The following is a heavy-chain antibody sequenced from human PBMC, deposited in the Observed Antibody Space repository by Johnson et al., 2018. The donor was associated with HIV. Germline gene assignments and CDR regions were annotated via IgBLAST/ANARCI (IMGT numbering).Heavy chain of an antibody. CDR1: GFTVSSNY. Sequence: VQLVESGGGLVQPGGSLRLSCAASGFTVSSNYMSWVRQAPGKGLEWVSVIYSGGSTYYADSVKGRFTISRDNSKNTLYLQMNSLRAEDTAVYFCAREKGMTTIRDAFDIWGQGTMGTVSS. CDR3: AREKGMTTIRDAFDI. V-gene: IGHV3-66*01. D-gene: IGHD5-24*01. J-gene: IGHJ3*02. CDR2: IYSGGST.